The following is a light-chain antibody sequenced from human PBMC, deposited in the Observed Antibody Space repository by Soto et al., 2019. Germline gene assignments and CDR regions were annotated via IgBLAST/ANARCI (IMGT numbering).Light chain of an antibody. CDR2: EGS. Sequence: QSALTQPASVSGSPGQSITISCTGTSSDVGSYNLVSWYQQHPGKAPKLMIYEGSKRPSGVSDCFSGSKSGNTASLTISGLQADDEADYYCISYTSSKTVVFGGGTKLTVL. CDR3: ISYTSSKTVV. V-gene: IGLV2-14*02. J-gene: IGLJ2*01. CDR1: SSDVGSYNL.